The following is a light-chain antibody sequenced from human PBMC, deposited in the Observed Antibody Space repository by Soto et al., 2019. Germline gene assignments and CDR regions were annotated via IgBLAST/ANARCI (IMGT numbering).Light chain of an antibody. CDR2: AAS. CDR3: QQTYSSPWT. Sequence: DIQMTQSPSSLSASVGDRVTITCRASQNINNNLNWYQQRPGKAPNLLIYAASSLQSGVPSRFSGSGSGAAFILTISSLQPEDFATYFCQQTYSSPWTFGQGSNVEIK. CDR1: QNINNN. J-gene: IGKJ1*01. V-gene: IGKV1-39*01.